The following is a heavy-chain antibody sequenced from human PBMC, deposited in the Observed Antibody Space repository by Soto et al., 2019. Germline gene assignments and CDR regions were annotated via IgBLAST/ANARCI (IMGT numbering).Heavy chain of an antibody. CDR3: ARDYFDRSGLYGMDL. Sequence: VASVKVSCKASGYTFIDYYMHWVRQAPGQGLEWMGWINPDTDDTHYAQKFQGRLIMTRDTSINTVCMELSRLTSDDTAVYYCARDYFDRSGLYGMDLWGQGTTVTVS. J-gene: IGHJ6*02. CDR1: GYTFIDYY. V-gene: IGHV1-2*02. D-gene: IGHD3-22*01. CDR2: INPDTDDT.